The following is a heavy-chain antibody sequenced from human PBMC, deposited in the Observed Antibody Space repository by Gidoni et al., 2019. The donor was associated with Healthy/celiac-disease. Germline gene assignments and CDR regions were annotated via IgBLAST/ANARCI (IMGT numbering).Heavy chain of an antibody. CDR1: GFTFDDYT. D-gene: IGHD6-19*01. CDR2: ISWDGGST. V-gene: IGHV3-43*01. CDR3: AKDYSSGWYFDY. J-gene: IGHJ4*02. Sequence: EVQLVESGGVVVQPGGSLRLSCAASGFTFDDYTMHWVRQAPGKGLEWVSLISWDGGSTYYADSVKGRFTISRDNSKNSLYLQMNSLRTEDTALYYCAKDYSSGWYFDYWGQGTLVTVSS.